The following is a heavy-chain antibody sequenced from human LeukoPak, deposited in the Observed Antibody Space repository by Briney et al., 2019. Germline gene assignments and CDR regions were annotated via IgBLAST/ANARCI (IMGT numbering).Heavy chain of an antibody. V-gene: IGHV4-59*01. J-gene: IGHJ4*02. D-gene: IGHD3/OR15-3a*01. CDR3: ARGRSNSDY. CDR1: GGSINSYY. CDR2: IYYSGST. Sequence: SETLSLTCTVSGGSINSYYWTWIRQPPGKGLEWIGYIYYSGSTNYNPSLKSRVTISVDTPKNQFSLTLSSVTAADTAVYYCARGRSNSDYWGQGTLVTVSA.